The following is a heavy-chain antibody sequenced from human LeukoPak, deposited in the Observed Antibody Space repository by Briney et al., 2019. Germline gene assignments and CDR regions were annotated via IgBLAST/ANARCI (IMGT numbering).Heavy chain of an antibody. CDR3: ARQYYYDSTIYFDY. CDR1: GGSISSYY. J-gene: IGHJ4*02. Sequence: RPSETLSLTCTVSGGSISSYYWSWVRQPAGKGLEWIGRINSSGSTNYNPSLKSRVTMSVDTSKNQFSLKLSSVTAADTAVYYCARQYYYDSTIYFDYWGQGTLVTVSS. V-gene: IGHV4-4*07. CDR2: INSSGST. D-gene: IGHD3-22*01.